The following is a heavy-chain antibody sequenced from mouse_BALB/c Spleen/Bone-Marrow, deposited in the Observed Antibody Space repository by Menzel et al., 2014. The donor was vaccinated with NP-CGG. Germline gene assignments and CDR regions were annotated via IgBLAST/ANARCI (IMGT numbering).Heavy chain of an antibody. V-gene: IGHV1-15*01. D-gene: IGHD2-2*01. Sequence: QVQLQQPGAELVRPGASVTLSCKASGYTFTDYEMHWVKQKPVHGLEWIGAIDPETGGTAYNQKFKGKATLTADKSSXTAYMELRSLASEDFAVYYCTRRWLRRGFDYWGQGTTLTVSS. J-gene: IGHJ2*01. CDR1: GYTFTDYE. CDR3: TRRWLRRGFDY. CDR2: IDPETGGT.